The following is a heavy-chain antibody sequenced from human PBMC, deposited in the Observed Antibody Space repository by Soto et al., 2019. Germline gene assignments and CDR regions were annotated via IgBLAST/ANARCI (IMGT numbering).Heavy chain of an antibody. CDR3: VRDVRLPAY. J-gene: IGHJ4*02. CDR2: ISGGGTDT. Sequence: PGGSLRLSCAASGFTFSDFYMAWVRQAPGKGPEYLSYISGGGTDTNYVDSVKGRFTISRDNAQNSLYLQMNSLRAEDTAVYYCVRDVRLPAYWGQGTLVTVSS. CDR1: GFTFSDFY. V-gene: IGHV3-11*06. D-gene: IGHD2-15*01.